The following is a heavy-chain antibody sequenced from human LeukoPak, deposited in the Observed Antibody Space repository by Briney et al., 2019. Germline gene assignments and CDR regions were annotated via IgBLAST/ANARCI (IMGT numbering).Heavy chain of an antibody. CDR3: ASTFGSHTHHPALFDY. CDR1: GGSISSSSYY. D-gene: IGHD2/OR15-2a*01. Sequence: SETLSLTCTVSGGSISSSSYYWGWIRQPPGKGLEWIGSIYYSGSTYRNPSLKSRVTISVDTSKNQFSLKLSSVTAADTAVYYCASTFGSHTHHPALFDYWGQGTPVTVSS. V-gene: IGHV4-39*01. CDR2: IYYSGST. J-gene: IGHJ4*02.